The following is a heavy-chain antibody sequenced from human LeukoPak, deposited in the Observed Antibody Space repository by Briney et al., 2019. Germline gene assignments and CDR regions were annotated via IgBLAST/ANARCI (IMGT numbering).Heavy chain of an antibody. V-gene: IGHV4-59*01. CDR2: IYYSGST. CDR3: ARAKYSSGWYYFDY. CDR1: GGSISSYY. J-gene: IGHJ4*02. D-gene: IGHD6-19*01. Sequence: PSETLSPTCTVSGGSISSYYWSWIRQPPGKGLEWIGYIYYSGSTNYNPSLKSRVTISVDTSKNQFSLRLSSVTAADTAVYYCARAKYSSGWYYFDYWGQGTLVTVSS.